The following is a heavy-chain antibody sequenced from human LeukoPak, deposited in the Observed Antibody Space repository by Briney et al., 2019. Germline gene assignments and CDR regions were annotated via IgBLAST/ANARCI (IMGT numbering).Heavy chain of an antibody. J-gene: IGHJ4*02. Sequence: SETLSLTCTVSGESISGFYWTWIRQPPGKGLEWIGYIYYSGSTNYNPSLKSRVTISVDTSKNQFSLKLSSVTAADTAVYYCASTPLDSSGLPFDYWGQGTLVTVSS. V-gene: IGHV4-59*08. CDR2: IYYSGST. CDR1: GESISGFY. CDR3: ASTPLDSSGLPFDY. D-gene: IGHD3-22*01.